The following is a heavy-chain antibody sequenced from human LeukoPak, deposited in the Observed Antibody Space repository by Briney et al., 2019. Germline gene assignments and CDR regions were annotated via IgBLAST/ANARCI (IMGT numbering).Heavy chain of an antibody. D-gene: IGHD2-2*02. Sequence: GASVKVSCKVSGYTLTKLSMHWVRQAPGQGLEWMGWINPNSGGTNYAQKFQGRVTMTRDTSISTAYMELSRLRSDDTAVYYCARGGCSSTSCYRTEGKYFQHWGQGTLVTVSS. V-gene: IGHV1-2*02. CDR3: ARGGCSSTSCYRTEGKYFQH. CDR1: GYTLTKLS. CDR2: INPNSGGT. J-gene: IGHJ1*01.